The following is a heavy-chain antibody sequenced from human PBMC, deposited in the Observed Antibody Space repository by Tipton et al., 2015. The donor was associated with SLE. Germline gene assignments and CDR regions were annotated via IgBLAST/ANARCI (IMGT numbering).Heavy chain of an antibody. J-gene: IGHJ5*02. CDR1: GVSISGSSYY. CDR2: ITNSGNT. CDR3: ARHDTNYGRNWFDP. D-gene: IGHD2-8*01. V-gene: IGHV4-39*01. Sequence: TLSLTCTVSGVSISGSSYYWDWFRQPPGKGPGWIGRITNSGNTYYTPSFQSRVTMSVDTSKNHFSLKLSSVTAADTAVYYCARHDTNYGRNWFDPWGQGTLVTVSS.